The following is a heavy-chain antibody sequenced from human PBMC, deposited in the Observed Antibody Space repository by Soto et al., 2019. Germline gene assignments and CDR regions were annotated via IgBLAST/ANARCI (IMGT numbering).Heavy chain of an antibody. D-gene: IGHD6-13*01. CDR3: AKDLGIAAAADY. Sequence: QVQLVESGGGVVQPGRSLRLSCAASGFTFSSYGMHWVRQAPGKGLEWVAVISYDGSNKYYADSVKGRFTISRDNSKNTLYLQMNSLRAEDTAVYYCAKDLGIAAAADYWGQGTLVTVSS. CDR2: ISYDGSNK. V-gene: IGHV3-30*18. CDR1: GFTFSSYG. J-gene: IGHJ4*02.